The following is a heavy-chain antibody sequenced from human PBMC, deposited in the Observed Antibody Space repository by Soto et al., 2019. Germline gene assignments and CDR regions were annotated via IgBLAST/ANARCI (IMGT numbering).Heavy chain of an antibody. D-gene: IGHD6-19*01. Sequence: SGPTLVNPTQTLTLTCSFSGFSLTSSGVGVGWFRQPPGKALEWLGLIYWNDDDRYRASLHSRLTITKDTSKNQVVLTMTNMDPEDTATYYCAHRPGGSGFRYYFDYWRQGTLVTVSS. CDR3: AHRPGGSGFRYYFDY. J-gene: IGHJ4*02. V-gene: IGHV2-5*01. CDR2: IYWNDDD. CDR1: GFSLTSSGVG.